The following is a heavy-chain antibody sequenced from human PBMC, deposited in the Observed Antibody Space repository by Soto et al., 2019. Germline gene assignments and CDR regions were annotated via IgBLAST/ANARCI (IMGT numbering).Heavy chain of an antibody. J-gene: IGHJ3*02. V-gene: IGHV3-33*01. Sequence: QVQLVESGGGVVQPGRSLRLSCAASGFTFSSYGMHWVRQAPGKGLEWVAVIWYDGSNKYYADSVKGRFTISRDNSKNTMYLPMNSLRAEDTAVYYCARDGPFGYSYGYSYDAFDIWGQGTMVTVSS. D-gene: IGHD5-18*01. CDR2: IWYDGSNK. CDR3: ARDGPFGYSYGYSYDAFDI. CDR1: GFTFSSYG.